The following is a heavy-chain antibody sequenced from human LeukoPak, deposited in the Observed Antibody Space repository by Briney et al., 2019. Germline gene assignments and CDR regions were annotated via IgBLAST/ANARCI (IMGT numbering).Heavy chain of an antibody. J-gene: IGHJ4*02. D-gene: IGHD3-22*01. Sequence: GRSLRLSCAASGFTFSSYAMHWVRQAPGKGLEWVAVISYDGSNKYYADSVKGRFTISRDNSKNTLYLQMNNLRAEDTAVYYCAKYYYYSSGYYYWGQGTLVTVSS. CDR2: ISYDGSNK. CDR1: GFTFSSYA. V-gene: IGHV3-30*04. CDR3: AKYYYYSSGYYY.